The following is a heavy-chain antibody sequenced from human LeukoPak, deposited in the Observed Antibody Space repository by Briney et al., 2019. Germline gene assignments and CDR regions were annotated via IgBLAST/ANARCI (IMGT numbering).Heavy chain of an antibody. CDR3: ARDRFGERTFEK. Sequence: GGSLRLSCAASGFAFSSFDMLWVRQSPRKGLEWVARILTNGDTDYGASVEGRFTISRENAKSYVYLQMNSLRDGDTAVYYCARDRFGERTFEKWGQGTMVTVPS. J-gene: IGHJ3*02. CDR1: GFAFSSFD. D-gene: IGHD3-10*01. CDR2: ILTNGDT. V-gene: IGHV3-13*01.